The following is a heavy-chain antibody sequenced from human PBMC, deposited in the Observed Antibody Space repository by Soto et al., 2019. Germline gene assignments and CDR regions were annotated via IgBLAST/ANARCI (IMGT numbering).Heavy chain of an antibody. CDR1: GFTFSSYD. D-gene: IGHD6-19*01. CDR3: ARSGGWTPDYYGMDV. CDR2: IGTVGNT. V-gene: IGHV3-13*01. J-gene: IGHJ6*02. Sequence: EVQLVESGGGLVQPGGSLRLSCAASGFTFSSYDMHWVRQATGKGLEWVTAIGTVGNTYYPGSVQGRFTIARENAENSLYLQMSGLRAGDTAVYYCARSGGWTPDYYGMDVCGQGTTVTVSS.